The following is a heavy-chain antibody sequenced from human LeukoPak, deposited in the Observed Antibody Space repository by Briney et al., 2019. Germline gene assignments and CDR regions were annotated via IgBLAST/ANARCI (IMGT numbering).Heavy chain of an antibody. J-gene: IGHJ5*02. CDR1: GFTFSSYW. CDR2: INSDGSST. D-gene: IGHD3-9*01. Sequence: GGSLRLSCAASGFTFSSYWMHWVRQAPGKGLVWVSRINSDGSSTSYADSVKGRFTISRDNAKNTLYLQMNSLRAEDTAVYYCAKDRVNDILTGYYLTWGQGTLVTVSS. V-gene: IGHV3-74*01. CDR3: AKDRVNDILTGYYLT.